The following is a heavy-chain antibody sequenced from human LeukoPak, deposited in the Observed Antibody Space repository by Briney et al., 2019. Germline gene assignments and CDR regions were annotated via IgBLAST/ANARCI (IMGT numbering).Heavy chain of an antibody. CDR3: ARDSEIAAAEYYFDY. CDR2: ISAYNGNT. J-gene: IGHJ4*02. D-gene: IGHD6-13*01. CDR1: GYTFTSYG. Sequence: GASVKVSCKASGYTFTSYGISWVRQAPGQGLEWMGWISAYNGNTNYAKKLQGRATMTTDTSTSTAYMGLRSLRSDDTAVYYCARDSEIAAAEYYFDYWGQGTLVTVSS. V-gene: IGHV1-18*01.